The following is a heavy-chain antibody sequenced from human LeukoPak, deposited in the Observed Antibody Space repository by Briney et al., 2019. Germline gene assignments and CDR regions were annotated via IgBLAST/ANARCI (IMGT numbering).Heavy chain of an antibody. D-gene: IGHD2-21*02. J-gene: IGHJ5*02. V-gene: IGHV1-24*01. Sequence: ASVKVSCKVSGYTLTELSMHWVRQAPGKGLEWMGGFDPEDGEAIYAQKFQGRVTMTEDTSTDTAYMELSSLRSEDTAVYYCATTRGGDDWFDPWGQGTLVTVSS. CDR3: ATTRGGDDWFDP. CDR1: GYTLTELS. CDR2: FDPEDGEA.